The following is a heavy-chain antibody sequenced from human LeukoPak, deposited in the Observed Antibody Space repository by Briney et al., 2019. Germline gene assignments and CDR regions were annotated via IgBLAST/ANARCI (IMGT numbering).Heavy chain of an antibody. CDR1: GYSFTSYW. CDR2: IYPGDSDT. J-gene: IGHJ6*03. Sequence: GESLKISCKGSGYSFTSYWIGWVRQMPGKGLEWMGIIYPGDSDTRYSPSFQGQVTISADKAISTAYLQWSSLKASDTAMYYCARHQGTVDTAMVTNYYYMDVWGKGTTVTVSS. V-gene: IGHV5-51*01. D-gene: IGHD5-18*01. CDR3: ARHQGTVDTAMVTNYYYMDV.